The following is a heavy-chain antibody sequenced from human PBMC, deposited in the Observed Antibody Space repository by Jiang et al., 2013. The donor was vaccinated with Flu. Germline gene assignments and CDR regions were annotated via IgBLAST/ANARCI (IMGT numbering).Heavy chain of an antibody. Sequence: IRQPPGKAPEWLALIYWDDDKRYSPSLKSRLTITKDTSKNQVVLTMTNMDPVDTATFYCARKRGRGDGFDIWGQGTLVTVSS. J-gene: IGHJ3*02. CDR2: IYWDDDK. CDR3: ARKRGRGDGFDI. D-gene: IGHD3-10*01. V-gene: IGHV2-5*02.